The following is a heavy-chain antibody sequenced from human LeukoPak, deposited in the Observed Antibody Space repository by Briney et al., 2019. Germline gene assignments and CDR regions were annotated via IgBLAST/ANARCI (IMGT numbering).Heavy chain of an antibody. Sequence: PGRSLRLSCASSGFTFSSYSMNWVRQAPRKGLEWVSSISSNSSYIYYADSVKGRFTISRDNAKNSLYLQMNSLRAEDTAVYYCARYYDSSCYYYYYMDVWGKGNTVPVSS. CDR1: GFTFSSYS. CDR2: ISSNSSYI. D-gene: IGHD3-22*01. J-gene: IGHJ6*03. CDR3: ARYYDSSCYYYYYMDV. V-gene: IGHV3-21*01.